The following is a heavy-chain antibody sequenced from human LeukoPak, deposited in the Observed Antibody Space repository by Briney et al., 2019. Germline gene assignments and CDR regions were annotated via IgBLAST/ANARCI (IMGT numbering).Heavy chain of an antibody. CDR2: IYYSGST. CDR3: AREGGSYDSSGYVDY. D-gene: IGHD3-22*01. J-gene: IGHJ4*02. Sequence: SETLSLTCTVSGGSISSYYWSWIRQPPGKGLEWIGYIYYSGSTNYNPCLKSRVTISVGTSKNQCSLKLSSVTAADTAVYYCAREGGSYDSSGYVDYWGQGTLVTVSS. V-gene: IGHV4-59*01. CDR1: GGSISSYY.